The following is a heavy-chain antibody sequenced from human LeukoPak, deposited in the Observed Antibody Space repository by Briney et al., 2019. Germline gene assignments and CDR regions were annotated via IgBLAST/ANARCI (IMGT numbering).Heavy chain of an antibody. Sequence: GGSLRLSCAASGFTFSSYAMHWVRQAPGKGLEYVSAISGNGGSTYYGNSVKGRFTISRDNSKNTLYLQMGSLKADDMAVYYCARGYCSGGSCYWYFDFWGQGTLVTVSS. D-gene: IGHD2-15*01. CDR3: ARGYCSGGSCYWYFDF. V-gene: IGHV3-64*01. CDR1: GFTFSSYA. CDR2: ISGNGGST. J-gene: IGHJ4*02.